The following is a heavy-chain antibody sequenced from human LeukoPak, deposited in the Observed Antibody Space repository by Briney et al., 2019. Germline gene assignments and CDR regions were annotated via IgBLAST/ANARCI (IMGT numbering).Heavy chain of an antibody. Sequence: GGSLRLSCAASGFTFSNYWMTWVRQAPGKGLEWVANIKQDGSETDYVDSVKGRFTISRDNAKNSLCLQVNSLRAEDTAVYYCARDKLGIDYWGQGTLVTVSS. CDR2: IKQDGSET. D-gene: IGHD7-27*01. CDR1: GFTFSNYW. V-gene: IGHV3-7*03. CDR3: ARDKLGIDY. J-gene: IGHJ4*02.